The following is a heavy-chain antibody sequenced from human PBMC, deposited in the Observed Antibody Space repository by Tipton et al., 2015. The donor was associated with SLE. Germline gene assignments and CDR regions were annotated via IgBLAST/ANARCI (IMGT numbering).Heavy chain of an antibody. Sequence: TLSLTCTVSGGSISSYYWSWIRQPPGKGLEWIEYIYYSGSTNYNPSLKSRVTISVDTSKNQFSLKLSSVTAADTAVYYCARTHRGYDYPNWGQGTLVTVSS. CDR1: GGSISSYY. V-gene: IGHV4-59*12. CDR2: IYYSGST. J-gene: IGHJ4*02. D-gene: IGHD5-12*01. CDR3: ARTHRGYDYPN.